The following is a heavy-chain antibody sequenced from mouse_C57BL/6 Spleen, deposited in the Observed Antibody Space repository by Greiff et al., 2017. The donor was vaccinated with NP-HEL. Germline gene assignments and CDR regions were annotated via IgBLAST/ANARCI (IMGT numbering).Heavy chain of an antibody. J-gene: IGHJ4*01. Sequence: VQLQESGAELVKPGASVKLSCKASGYTFTEYTIHWVKQRSGQGLEWIGWFYPGSGSIKYNEKFKDKVTLTADKSSSTVYMELSRLTSEDSAVYFCARHEEASTMVTSYAMDYWGQGTSVTVSS. CDR1: GYTFTEYT. D-gene: IGHD2-2*01. V-gene: IGHV1-62-2*01. CDR3: ARHEEASTMVTSYAMDY. CDR2: FYPGSGSI.